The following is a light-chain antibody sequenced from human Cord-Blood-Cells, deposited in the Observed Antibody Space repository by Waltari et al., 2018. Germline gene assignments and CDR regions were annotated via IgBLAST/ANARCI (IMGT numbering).Light chain of an antibody. CDR2: DVS. CDR1: DVGGYNY. J-gene: IGLJ3*02. V-gene: IGLV2-14*04. Sequence: DVGGYNYVSWYQQHPGKAPKLMIYDVSNRPSGVSNRFSGSKSGNTASLTISGLQAEDEADYYCRSYTSSSTWVFGGGTKLTVL. CDR3: RSYTSSSTWV.